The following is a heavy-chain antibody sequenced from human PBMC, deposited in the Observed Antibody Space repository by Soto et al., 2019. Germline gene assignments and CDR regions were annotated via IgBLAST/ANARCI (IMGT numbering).Heavy chain of an antibody. CDR1: GGSISSSSYY. CDR3: ARDYFDSSGYYWVDY. D-gene: IGHD3-22*01. J-gene: IGHJ4*02. V-gene: IGHV4-39*07. CDR2: IYYSGYT. Sequence: PSETLSLTCTVSGGSISSSSYYWGWIRQPPGKGLEWIGSIYYSGYTYYNPSLKSRVTISVDTSKNQFSLKLSSVTAADTAVYYCARDYFDSSGYYWVDYWGQGTLVTVSS.